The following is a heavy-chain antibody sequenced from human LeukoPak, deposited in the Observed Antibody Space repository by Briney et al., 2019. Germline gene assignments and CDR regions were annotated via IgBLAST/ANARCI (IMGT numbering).Heavy chain of an antibody. J-gene: IGHJ4*02. Sequence: ASVTVSCKASGYTFTGYYMHWVRQAPGQGLEWMGWINPNSGGTNYAQKFQGRVTMTRDTSISTAYMELSRLRSDDTAVYYCASESIVPAAIARDYWGQGTLVTVSS. CDR2: INPNSGGT. CDR1: GYTFTGYY. D-gene: IGHD2-2*01. CDR3: ASESIVPAAIARDY. V-gene: IGHV1-2*02.